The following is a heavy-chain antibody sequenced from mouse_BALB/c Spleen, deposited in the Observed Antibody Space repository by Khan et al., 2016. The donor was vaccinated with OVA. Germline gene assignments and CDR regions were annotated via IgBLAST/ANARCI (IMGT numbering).Heavy chain of an antibody. V-gene: IGHV1-76*01. J-gene: IGHJ2*01. CDR2: IYPGTDNT. Sequence: QVQLKQSGAELVRPGASVKLSCKTSGYIFTSYWIHWVKQRSGQGLEWFARIYPGTDNTYYNEKLKDKVTLTADKSSSTVYMQLSSLKSEDSAVFCGGREEVLYYLDYWGQGTTLTVSS. CDR1: GYIFTSYW. CDR3: GREEVLYYLDY.